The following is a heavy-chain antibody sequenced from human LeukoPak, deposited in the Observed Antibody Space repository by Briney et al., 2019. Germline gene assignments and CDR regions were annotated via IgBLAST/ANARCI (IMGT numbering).Heavy chain of an antibody. D-gene: IGHD6-19*01. J-gene: IGHJ3*02. V-gene: IGHV3-9*03. CDR1: GFTFDDYA. CDR3: AKDMYSSGYDAFDI. CDR2: ISWNSGSI. Sequence: GGSLRLSCAAFGFTFDDYAMHWVRQAPGKGLEWVSGISWNSGSIGYADSVKGRFTISRDNAKNSLYLQMNSLRAEDMALYYCAKDMYSSGYDAFDIWGQGTMVTVSS.